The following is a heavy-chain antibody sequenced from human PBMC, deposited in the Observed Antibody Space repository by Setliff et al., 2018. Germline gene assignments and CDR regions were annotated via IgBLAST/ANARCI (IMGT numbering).Heavy chain of an antibody. Sequence: PGESLKISCKSSGYSFTDYWIAWVRQMPGKGLEWMGIIYPSNSNIKYSPSFEAQITFSVDKSITTAYRQWSSLKASDTAMYYCASPSAGWTKPFDVWGQGTMVTVS. CDR2: IYPSNSNI. V-gene: IGHV5-51*01. CDR3: ASPSAGWTKPFDV. J-gene: IGHJ3*01. D-gene: IGHD6-19*01. CDR1: GYSFTDYW.